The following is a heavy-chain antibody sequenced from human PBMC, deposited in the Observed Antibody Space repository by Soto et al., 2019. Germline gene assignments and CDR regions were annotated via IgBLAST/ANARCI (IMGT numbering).Heavy chain of an antibody. J-gene: IGHJ5*02. CDR3: ARRGFWSGYSNWFDP. CDR1: GGSISSSSYY. CDR2: IYYSGST. D-gene: IGHD3-3*01. V-gene: IGHV4-39*01. Sequence: PSETLSLTCTVSGGSISSSSYYWGWIRQPTGKGLEWIGSIYYSGSTSYNPSLKSRVTISVDTSKNQFSLKLSSVTAADTAVYYCARRGFWSGYSNWFDPWGQGTLVTVSS.